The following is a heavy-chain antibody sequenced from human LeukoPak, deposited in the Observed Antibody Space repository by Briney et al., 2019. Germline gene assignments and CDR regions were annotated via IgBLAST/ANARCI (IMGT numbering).Heavy chain of an antibody. J-gene: IGHJ4*02. D-gene: IGHD5-18*01. Sequence: SETLSLTCTVSGGSISGHYWSWIRQPPGKGLEWIGYVHYSGITKYNPSLKSRVTTSVDTSKNQFSLKLTSVTAADTAVYFCARMAVDTAMVNNFDYWGQGTLVTVSS. CDR2: VHYSGIT. CDR1: GGSISGHY. V-gene: IGHV4-59*11. CDR3: ARMAVDTAMVNNFDY.